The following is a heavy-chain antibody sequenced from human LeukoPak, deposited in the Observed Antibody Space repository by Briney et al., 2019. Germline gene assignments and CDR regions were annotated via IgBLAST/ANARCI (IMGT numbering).Heavy chain of an antibody. CDR2: TSYDESNK. D-gene: IGHD3-10*01. CDR1: GFTFSIYT. J-gene: IGHJ4*02. Sequence: GRSLRLSCAASGFTFSIYTMVWVRQPPGKGLEWVAVTSYDESNKYYADSVKGRFTISRDNSNNTLYLQMNSLGPEDTAVYYCARDWGVDSWGQGTLVTVSS. V-gene: IGHV3-30*03. CDR3: ARDWGVDS.